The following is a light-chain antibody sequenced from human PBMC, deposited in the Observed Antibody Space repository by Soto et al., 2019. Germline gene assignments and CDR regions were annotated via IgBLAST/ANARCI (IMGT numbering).Light chain of an antibody. V-gene: IGKV3-15*01. CDR2: GAS. CDR1: QSVGTC. Sequence: EIVMTQSPATLSVSPGERATLSCKASQSVGTCLSWYQQKPGQAPRLLIYGASTRATGVPARFIGGGAGTEFTLTIISLQSEDFSIYHCQQYDNSPPWTFGQGTKVEIK. CDR3: QQYDNSPPWT. J-gene: IGKJ1*01.